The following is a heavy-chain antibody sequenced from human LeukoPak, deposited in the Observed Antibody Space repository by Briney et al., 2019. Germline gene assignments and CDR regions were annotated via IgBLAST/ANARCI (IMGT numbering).Heavy chain of an antibody. J-gene: IGHJ4*02. CDR1: GGSISSSSYY. D-gene: IGHD1-26*01. Sequence: SETLSLNCTVSGGSISSSSYYWGWIRQPPGKGLEWIGSIYYSGSTYYNPSLKSRVTISVDTSKNQFSLKLSSVTAADTAVYYCARRKNLVGATDYWGQGTLVTVSS. CDR3: ARRKNLVGATDY. CDR2: IYYSGST. V-gene: IGHV4-39*01.